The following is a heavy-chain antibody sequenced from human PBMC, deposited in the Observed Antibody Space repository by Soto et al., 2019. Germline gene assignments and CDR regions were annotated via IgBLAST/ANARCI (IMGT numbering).Heavy chain of an antibody. J-gene: IGHJ6*02. Sequence: PGESLKISCKGSGYSFTSYWIGWVRQMPGKGLEWMGIIYPGDSDTRYSPSFQGQVTISADKSISTAYLQWSSLKASDTAMYYCARHRGTYEMTTVTSSVYYYYGMDVWGQGTTVTVSS. CDR3: ARHRGTYEMTTVTSSVYYYYGMDV. V-gene: IGHV5-51*01. CDR2: IYPGDSDT. CDR1: GYSFTSYW. D-gene: IGHD4-17*01.